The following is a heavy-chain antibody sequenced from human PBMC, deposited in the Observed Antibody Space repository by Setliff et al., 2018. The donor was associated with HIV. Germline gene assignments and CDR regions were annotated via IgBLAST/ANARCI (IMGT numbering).Heavy chain of an antibody. CDR1: GGSISSSGYY. J-gene: IGHJ5*02. V-gene: IGHV4-61*09. Sequence: SETLSLTCTVSGGSISSSGYYWSWIRQPAGKGLEWIGHIYTSGSTYYSPSLKSRVTISIDTSKNQFSLNLTSVTAADSAVYYCASRVYYYDSNNFLREEGFDPWGQGTLVTVS. D-gene: IGHD3-22*01. CDR3: ASRVYYYDSNNFLREEGFDP. CDR2: IYTSGST.